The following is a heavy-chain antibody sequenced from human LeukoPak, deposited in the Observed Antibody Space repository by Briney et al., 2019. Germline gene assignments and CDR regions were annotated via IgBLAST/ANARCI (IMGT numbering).Heavy chain of an antibody. J-gene: IGHJ4*02. CDR3: ARSRVGWFGDY. D-gene: IGHD3-10*01. CDR1: GFTFSSYW. CDR2: INKDGSEK. Sequence: GGSLRLSCAASGFTFSSYWMSWVRQAPGKGLEWVAHINKDGSEKYYVDSVKGRFTISRDNAKNSLYLQMNSLRAEDTAVYYCARSRVGWFGDYWGQGTLVTVSS. V-gene: IGHV3-7*01.